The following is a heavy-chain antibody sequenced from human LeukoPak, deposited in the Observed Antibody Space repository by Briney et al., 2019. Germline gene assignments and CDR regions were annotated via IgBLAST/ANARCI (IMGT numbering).Heavy chain of an antibody. J-gene: IGHJ3*02. CDR1: GYTLTELS. V-gene: IGHV1-24*01. CDR2: FDPEDGET. D-gene: IGHD3-22*01. Sequence: ASVKVSCKVSGYTLTELSMHWVRQAPGKGLEWMGRFDPEDGETIYAQKFQGRVTMTEDTSTNTAYMELSSLRSEDTAVYYCARELSKNSDNDAFDIWGQGTMVTVSP. CDR3: ARELSKNSDNDAFDI.